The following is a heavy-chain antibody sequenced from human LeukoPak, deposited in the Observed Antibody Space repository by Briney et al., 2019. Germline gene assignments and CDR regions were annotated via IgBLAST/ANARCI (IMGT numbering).Heavy chain of an antibody. CDR3: ARAGVVPAAPDAFDI. CDR1: GGSISSYY. Sequence: SETLSLTCTVSGGSISSYYWSWIRQPPGKGLEWIGYIYYSGSTNYNPSLKSRVTISVDTSKNQFSLKLSSVTAADTAVYYCARAGVVPAAPDAFDIWGQGTMVTVSS. J-gene: IGHJ3*02. CDR2: IYYSGST. V-gene: IGHV4-59*01. D-gene: IGHD2-2*01.